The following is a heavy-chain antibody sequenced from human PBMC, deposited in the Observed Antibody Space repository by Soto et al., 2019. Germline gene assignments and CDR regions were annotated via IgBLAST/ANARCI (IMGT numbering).Heavy chain of an antibody. CDR1: GGSISSSSYY. V-gene: IGHV4-39*01. CDR3: ASRAYCSGGSCYYYYYGMDV. J-gene: IGHJ6*02. Sequence: PSETLSLTCTVSGGSISSSSYYWGWIRQPPGKGLEWIGSIYYSGSTYYNPSLKSRVTISVDTSKNQFSLKLSSVTAADTAVYYCASRAYCSGGSCYYYYYGMDVWGQGTTVTVS. CDR2: IYYSGST. D-gene: IGHD2-15*01.